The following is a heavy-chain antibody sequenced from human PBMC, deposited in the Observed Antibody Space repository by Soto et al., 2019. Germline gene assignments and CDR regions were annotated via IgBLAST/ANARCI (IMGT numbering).Heavy chain of an antibody. J-gene: IGHJ4*02. D-gene: IGHD3-16*01. V-gene: IGHV3-30*04. CDR3: ARNSPVGEWELAYFDY. Sequence: PGGSLRLSCAASGFTFSNYAMHWVRQAPGKGLDWVAATSDDGSNIYYADSVKGRFTISRDNSKNTLYLQMNSLRAEDTAVYQCARNSPVGEWELAYFDYWGQGALVTVSS. CDR1: GFTFSNYA. CDR2: TSDDGSNI.